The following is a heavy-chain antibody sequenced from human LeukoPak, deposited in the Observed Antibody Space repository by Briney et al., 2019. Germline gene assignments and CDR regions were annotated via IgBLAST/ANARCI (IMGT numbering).Heavy chain of an antibody. Sequence: SETLSLTCAVYGGSFSGYYWSWIPQPPGKGPEWIGEINHSGSTNYNPSLKSRVTISVDTSKNQFSLKLSSVTAADTAVYYCAIWFGEAFDYWGQGTLVTVSS. J-gene: IGHJ4*02. D-gene: IGHD3-10*01. CDR1: GGSFSGYY. V-gene: IGHV4-34*01. CDR3: AIWFGEAFDY. CDR2: INHSGST.